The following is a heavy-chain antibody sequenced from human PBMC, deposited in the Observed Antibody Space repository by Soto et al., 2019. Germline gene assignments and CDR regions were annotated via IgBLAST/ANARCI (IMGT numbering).Heavy chain of an antibody. V-gene: IGHV3-11*06. Sequence: SLRLSCEASGFTFSDYYMRWIRQVPGRGLECLSYVSSDGGFTHYADSVQGRFTISRDNTKNSLFLEMKGLRAEDTALYFCARDPMGRGVPIDYWGPGTLVTVSA. CDR1: GFTFSDYY. D-gene: IGHD3-10*01. CDR3: ARDPMGRGVPIDY. CDR2: VSSDGGFT. J-gene: IGHJ4*02.